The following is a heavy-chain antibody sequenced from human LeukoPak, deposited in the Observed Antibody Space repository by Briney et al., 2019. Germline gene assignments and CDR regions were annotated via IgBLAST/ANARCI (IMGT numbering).Heavy chain of an antibody. CDR3: ASRPRSTVVAPWDY. CDR1: GFTFSTYA. CDR2: ISVSGDTT. Sequence: GGSLRLSCAASGFTFSTYAMAWVRRAPGKGLEWVSGISVSGDTTYYGDSVKGRFIISKDYSKNTLYLQMNGLRAEDTALYYCASRPRSTVVAPWDYWGQGTLVTVSS. D-gene: IGHD3-22*01. J-gene: IGHJ4*02. V-gene: IGHV3-23*01.